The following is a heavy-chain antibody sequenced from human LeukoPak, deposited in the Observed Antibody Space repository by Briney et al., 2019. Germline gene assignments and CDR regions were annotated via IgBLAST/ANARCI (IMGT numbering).Heavy chain of an antibody. D-gene: IGHD5-24*01. CDR2: IIPIFGTA. J-gene: IGHJ3*02. CDR1: GGTFSSYA. CDR3: ARVRQSDDAFDI. Sequence: GASLKVSCKASGGTFSSYAISWVRQAPGQGLEWMGGIIPIFGTANYAQKFQGRVTITADESTSTAYMELSSLRSEDTAVYYCARVRQSDDAFDIWGQGTMVTVSS. V-gene: IGHV1-69*13.